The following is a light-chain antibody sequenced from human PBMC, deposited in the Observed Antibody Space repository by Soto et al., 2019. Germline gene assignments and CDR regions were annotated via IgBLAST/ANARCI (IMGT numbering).Light chain of an antibody. CDR3: QQCHATPLT. CDR1: QGISSY. CDR2: AAF. V-gene: IGKV1-39*01. Sequence: IQMTQSPSSLSASVGDSVSIXXRASQGISSYLNWYQQKPGKAPKLXIYAAFTLQTGVSSRFSGSGYGTDFTLTITTLQPEDVGIYYCQQCHATPLTFGQGTRLEI. J-gene: IGKJ5*01.